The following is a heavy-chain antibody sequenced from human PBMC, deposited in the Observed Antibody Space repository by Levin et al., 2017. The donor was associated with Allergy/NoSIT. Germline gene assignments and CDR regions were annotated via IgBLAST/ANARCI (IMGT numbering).Heavy chain of an antibody. Sequence: ASVKVSCKASGYSFTGQYMHWVRQAPGQGLEWMGWINPNSGDTKYTQKFQGRVTMTRDTSISTAYMELSRLRSDDTAVYFCAIAVTGTRGMELDYWGQGTLVTVSS. CDR3: AIAVTGTRGMELDY. V-gene: IGHV1-2*02. CDR1: GYSFTGQY. J-gene: IGHJ4*02. D-gene: IGHD6-19*01. CDR2: INPNSGDT.